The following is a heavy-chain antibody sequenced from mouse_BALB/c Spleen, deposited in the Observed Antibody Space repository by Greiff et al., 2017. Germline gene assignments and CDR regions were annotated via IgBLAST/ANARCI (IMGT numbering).Heavy chain of an antibody. J-gene: IGHJ3*01. CDR3: ARWNGNWAY. CDR2: ISSGSSTI. Sequence: EVQLVESGGGLVQPGGSRKLSCAASGFTFSSFGMHWVRQAPEKGLEWVAYISSGSSTIYYADTVKGRFTISRDNPKNTLFLQMTSLRSEDTAMYYCARWNGNWAYWGQGTLVTVSA. D-gene: IGHD2-1*01. V-gene: IGHV5-17*02. CDR1: GFTFSSFG.